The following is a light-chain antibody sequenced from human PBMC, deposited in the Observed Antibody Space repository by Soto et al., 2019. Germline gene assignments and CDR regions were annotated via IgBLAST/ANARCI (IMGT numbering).Light chain of an antibody. V-gene: IGKV4-1*01. CDR3: QQYCSIPRT. CDR2: WAS. J-gene: IGKJ4*01. CDR1: QSVLYSSDNKSY. Sequence: DIVMTQSPDSLAVSLGERATINCKSSQSVLYSSDNKSYLAWYQQKPGQPPKLLIYWASTRESGVPDRFSGSGSGTDFTLTISSLQAEDVAVYYCQQYCSIPRTFGGGTKVDIK.